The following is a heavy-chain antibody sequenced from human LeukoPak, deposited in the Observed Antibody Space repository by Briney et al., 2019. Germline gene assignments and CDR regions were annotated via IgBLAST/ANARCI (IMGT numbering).Heavy chain of an antibody. CDR3: ARGIIGLVTGLNWFYP. D-gene: IGHD3/OR15-3a*01. Sequence: PSQTLSLTCTVSGGSISSGSYYWSWIRQPAGKGLEWIGRIYTSGSTNYNPSLKSRVTISVDTSKNQFSLKLSSVTAADTAVYYCARGIIGLVTGLNWFYPWGQGTLVTVSS. CDR1: GGSISSGSYY. V-gene: IGHV4-61*02. J-gene: IGHJ5*02. CDR2: IYTSGST.